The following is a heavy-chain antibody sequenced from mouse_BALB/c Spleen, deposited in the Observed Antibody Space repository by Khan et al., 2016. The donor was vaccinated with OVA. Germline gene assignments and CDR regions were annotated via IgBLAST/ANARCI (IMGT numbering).Heavy chain of an antibody. J-gene: IGHJ3*01. CDR3: ARSRNWDVGVFAY. Sequence: EVQLQESGPSLVKPSQTLSLTCSVSGDSITSGYWNWIRKFPGNKLEYMGYISYSGSTYYNPSLKSRISITRDTSKNQYYLQLNSVTTEDTATYXAARSRNWDVGVFAYWGQGTLVTVSA. D-gene: IGHD4-1*01. CDR2: ISYSGST. CDR1: GDSITSGY. V-gene: IGHV3-8*02.